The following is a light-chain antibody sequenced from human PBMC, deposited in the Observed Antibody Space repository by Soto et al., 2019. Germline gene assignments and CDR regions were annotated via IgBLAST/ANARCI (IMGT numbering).Light chain of an antibody. CDR1: QSVLYSSNNKNY. CDR2: WAS. Sequence: DIVMIQSPDSLAVSLGERATINCKSSQSVLYSSNNKNYLAWYEQKPGQPPKLLFYWASTRESRVPDRFSGSGSGTDFTLTISSLQAEDVAVYCCQQYYSSPTMFGQGTRGEIK. V-gene: IGKV4-1*01. CDR3: QQYYSSPTM. J-gene: IGKJ1*01.